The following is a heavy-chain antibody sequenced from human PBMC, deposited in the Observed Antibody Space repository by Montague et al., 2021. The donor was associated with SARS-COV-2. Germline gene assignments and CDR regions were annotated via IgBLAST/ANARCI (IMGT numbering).Heavy chain of an antibody. Sequence: SETLSLTCAVYGGSFGGDHWSWIRQPPGKGLEWIGNIRQSGRTNYNPSLKSRVTISVDTSKNQFSLKLTSVTAADTGLYFCARGHLSVSMIVVVFTSASYYCDYWGQGALVTVSS. V-gene: IGHV4-34*01. CDR1: GGSFGGDH. D-gene: IGHD3-22*01. CDR2: IRQSGRT. J-gene: IGHJ4*02. CDR3: ARGHLSVSMIVVVFTSASYYCDY.